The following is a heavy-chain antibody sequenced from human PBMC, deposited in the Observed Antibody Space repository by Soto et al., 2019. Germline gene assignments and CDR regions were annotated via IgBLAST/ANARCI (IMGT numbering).Heavy chain of an antibody. D-gene: IGHD3-3*01. CDR2: IHYSGST. J-gene: IGHJ6*02. CDR1: GVSISSSTYY. V-gene: IGHV4-39*07. Sequence: SETLSLTCTVSGVSISSSTYYWGWIRQPPGKGLECIGSIHYSGSTNYNPSLKSRVTISVDTSKNQFSLKLSSVTAADTAVYYCARSHGFVLRPSYYYYGMDVWGQGTTVTVSS. CDR3: ARSHGFVLRPSYYYYGMDV.